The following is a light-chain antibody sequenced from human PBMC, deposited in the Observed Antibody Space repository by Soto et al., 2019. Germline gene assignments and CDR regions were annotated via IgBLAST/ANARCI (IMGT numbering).Light chain of an antibody. CDR3: QHYNSYSEA. Sequence: DIQMTQSPSSLSASVGDRVTMTCRASQTISSWLAWYQQKPGKAPKLLIYKASTLKSGVPSRFSGSGSGTEFTLTISSLQPDDFATYYCQHYNSYSEAFXQGTKVDIK. J-gene: IGKJ1*01. CDR1: QTISSW. V-gene: IGKV1-5*03. CDR2: KAS.